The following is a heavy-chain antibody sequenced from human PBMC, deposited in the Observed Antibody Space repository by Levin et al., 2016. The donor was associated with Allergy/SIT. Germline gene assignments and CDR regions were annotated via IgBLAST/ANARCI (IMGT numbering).Heavy chain of an antibody. Sequence: WIRQPPGKGLEWVSYISSSSSYTNYADSVKGRFTISRDNAKNSLYLQMNSLRAEDTAVYYCARVSSWLNYRWFDPWGQGTLVTVSS. CDR2: ISSSSSYT. V-gene: IGHV3-11*03. J-gene: IGHJ5*02. CDR3: ARVSSWLNYRWFDP. D-gene: IGHD6-13*01.